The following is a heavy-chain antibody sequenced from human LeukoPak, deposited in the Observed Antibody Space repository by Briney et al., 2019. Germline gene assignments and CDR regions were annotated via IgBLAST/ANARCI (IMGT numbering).Heavy chain of an antibody. J-gene: IGHJ3*01. D-gene: IGHD4-17*01. CDR2: IRGRGDGT. CDR3: GRDPNGDYVGAFEF. CDR1: GFTFSNFA. V-gene: IGHV3-23*01. Sequence: GGSLRLSCVGSGFTFSNFAMTWVRQAPGKGLEWVSSIRGRGDGTSYADSVKGRFTMSRDNSKNTLYLQMDSLRAEDTAMYYCGRDPNGDYVGAFEFWGQGTLVTVSS.